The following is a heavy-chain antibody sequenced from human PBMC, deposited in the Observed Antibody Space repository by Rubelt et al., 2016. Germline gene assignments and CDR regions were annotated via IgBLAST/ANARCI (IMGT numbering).Heavy chain of an antibody. D-gene: IGHD3-3*01. CDR3: VTKSGYPDLPLDY. CDR1: GYSFTSYW. Sequence: EVQLVQSGAEVKKPGESLKISCKGSGYSFTSYWIGWVRQMPGKGLEWMGIIYPGDSDTRYSPSFQGQVTISADKSISTAYLQWSSRKASDTAMYYWVTKSGYPDLPLDYWGQGTLVTVSS. V-gene: IGHV5-51*01. CDR2: IYPGDSDT. J-gene: IGHJ4*02.